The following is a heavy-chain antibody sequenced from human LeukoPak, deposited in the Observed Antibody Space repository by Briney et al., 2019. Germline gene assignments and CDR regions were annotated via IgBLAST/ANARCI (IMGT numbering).Heavy chain of an antibody. CDR1: GFTFSSYS. CDR2: ISSSSSYI. CDR3: ARDRVLLWFGELLRHYYYYGMDV. D-gene: IGHD3-10*01. J-gene: IGHJ6*02. Sequence: PGRSLRLSCAASGFTFSSYSMNWVRQAPGKGLEWVSSISSSSSYIYYADSVKGRFTISRDNAKNSLYLQMNSLRAEDTAVYYCARDRVLLWFGELLRHYYYYGMDVWGQGTTVTVSS. V-gene: IGHV3-21*01.